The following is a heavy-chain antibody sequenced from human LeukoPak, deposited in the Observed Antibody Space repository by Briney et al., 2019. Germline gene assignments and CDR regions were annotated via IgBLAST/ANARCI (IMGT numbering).Heavy chain of an antibody. V-gene: IGHV3-23*01. CDR3: AKGWVAVAGRAEYFQH. CDR2: ICCRGGGI. D-gene: IGHD6-19*01. J-gene: IGHJ1*01. Sequence: GGSLRLSCAASGFIHSSPAMIWVRQAPGKGLEWVAAICCRGGGIYSADSVKGRFTISRDKSKNPPYAQMNNLSAEDTAVYYCAKGWVAVAGRAEYFQHWGQGTLVTVSS. CDR1: GFIHSSPA.